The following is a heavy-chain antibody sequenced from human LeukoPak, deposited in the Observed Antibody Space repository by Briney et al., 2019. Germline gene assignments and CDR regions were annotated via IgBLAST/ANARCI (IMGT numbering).Heavy chain of an antibody. D-gene: IGHD3-10*01. CDR2: ISSSSSTT. CDR1: GFTFSSYS. J-gene: IGHJ3*02. Sequence: PGGSLRLSCAASGFTFSSYSMNWVRQAPGKGLEWVSYISSSSSTTYYADFVEGRFTISRDNAKNSLYLQMNSLRDEDTAVYYCAKKSGESDVFDIGAQGTMATVSS. V-gene: IGHV3-48*02. CDR3: AKKSGESDVFDI.